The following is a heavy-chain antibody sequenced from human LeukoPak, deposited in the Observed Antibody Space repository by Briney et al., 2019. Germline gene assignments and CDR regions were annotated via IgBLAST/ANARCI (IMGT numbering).Heavy chain of an antibody. CDR3: ARDEYCSGGSCYFFDY. V-gene: IGHV3-33*01. D-gene: IGHD2-15*01. J-gene: IGHJ4*02. CDR1: GVTFSSYG. CDR2: IWYDGSNK. Sequence: PGGSVRLSCAASGVTFSSYGMHWVRQAPGKGLEWVVIIWYDGSNKCYADSVKGRFTISRDNSKNTLYLQMNSLRAEDTAVYYCARDEYCSGGSCYFFDYWGQGTLVTVSS.